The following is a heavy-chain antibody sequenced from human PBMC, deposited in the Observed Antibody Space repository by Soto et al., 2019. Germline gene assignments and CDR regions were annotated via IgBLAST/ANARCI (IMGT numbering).Heavy chain of an antibody. D-gene: IGHD2-15*01. Sequence: QVQLVQSGAEVKKPGASVKVSCKASGYIFTAYSMHWVRQAPGQGLEWMGVVNPSGGSTNYAQKFHGSIPMTRDTFTSTVYMDMSSLTSEDTAVYYCAREENCSDGICYSEYFQRWGQGTLVTVSS. CDR2: VNPSGGST. CDR1: GYIFTAYS. J-gene: IGHJ1*01. CDR3: AREENCSDGICYSEYFQR. V-gene: IGHV1-46*01.